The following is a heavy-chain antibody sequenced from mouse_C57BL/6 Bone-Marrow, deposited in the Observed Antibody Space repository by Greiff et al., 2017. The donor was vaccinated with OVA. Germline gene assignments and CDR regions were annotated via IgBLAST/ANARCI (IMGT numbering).Heavy chain of an antibody. D-gene: IGHD2-5*01. CDR2: IDPENGDT. V-gene: IGHV14-4*01. CDR3: TTDYSNYLDY. CDR1: GFNIKDDY. J-gene: IGHJ2*01. Sequence: EVQLQQSGAELVRPGASVKLSCTASGFNIKDDYMHWVKQRPEQGLEWIGWIDPENGDTEYASKFQGKATITADTSSNTAYLQLSSLTSEDTAVYYCTTDYSNYLDYWGQGTTLTGSS.